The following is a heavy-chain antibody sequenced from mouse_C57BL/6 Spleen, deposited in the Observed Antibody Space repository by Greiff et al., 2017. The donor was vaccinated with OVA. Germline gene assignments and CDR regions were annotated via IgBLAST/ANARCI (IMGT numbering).Heavy chain of an antibody. CDR3: ARQYYYGSSYYAMDY. D-gene: IGHD1-1*01. Sequence: DVKLVESGGGLVKPGGSLKLSCAASGFTFSDYGMHWVRQAPEKGLEWVAYISSGSSTIYYADTVKGRFTISRDNAKNTLFLQMTSLRSEDTAMYYCARQYYYGSSYYAMDYWGQGTSVTVSS. J-gene: IGHJ4*01. CDR1: GFTFSDYG. CDR2: ISSGSSTI. V-gene: IGHV5-17*01.